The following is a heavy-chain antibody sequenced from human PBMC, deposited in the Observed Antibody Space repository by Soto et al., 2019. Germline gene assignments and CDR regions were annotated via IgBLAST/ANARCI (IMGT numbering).Heavy chain of an antibody. D-gene: IGHD6-13*01. V-gene: IGHV3-48*03. Sequence: GGSLRLSCVASGFTFSRYEMNWVRQAPGKGLEWVAYITGTGSTIYYADSVKGRFTISRDNAEKSLYLQMNNLRAEDTAVYYCVGEGQRSWFNHKRLDSWGQGTLVTVSS. J-gene: IGHJ4*02. CDR3: VGEGQRSWFNHKRLDS. CDR1: GFTFSRYE. CDR2: ITGTGSTI.